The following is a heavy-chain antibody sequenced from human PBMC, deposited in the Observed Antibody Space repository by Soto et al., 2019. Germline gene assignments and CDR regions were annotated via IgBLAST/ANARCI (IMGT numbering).Heavy chain of an antibody. Sequence: EVQLVESGGGLVQPGGSLRLSCSVSGFTFSDYGVNWVRQAPGKGLEWISYISSGSDTIYYAESVQGRFTISRDDAKNSLFLQMNNLRNEDTAVYYCASVSKTWEDDYWGHGTLVTVSS. J-gene: IGHJ4*01. D-gene: IGHD1-26*01. CDR1: GFTFSDYG. CDR2: ISSGSDTI. CDR3: ASVSKTWEDDY. V-gene: IGHV3-48*02.